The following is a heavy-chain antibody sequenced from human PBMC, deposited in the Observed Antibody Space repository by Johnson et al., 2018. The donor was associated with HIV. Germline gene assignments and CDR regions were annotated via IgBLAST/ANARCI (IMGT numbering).Heavy chain of an antibody. CDR2: IRYDGSNK. V-gene: IGHV3-30*02. CDR3: AKDRVHYNFWVDAFDI. D-gene: IGHD3-3*01. CDR1: GFTVSSNY. J-gene: IGHJ3*02. Sequence: QVQLVESGGGLVQPGGSLRLSCAASGFTVSSNYMSWVRQAPGKGLEWVAFIRYDGSNKNYADSVKGRCTISRDNYKNTLYLQMNSLRAEDTAVYYCAKDRVHYNFWVDAFDIWGQGTVVTVSS.